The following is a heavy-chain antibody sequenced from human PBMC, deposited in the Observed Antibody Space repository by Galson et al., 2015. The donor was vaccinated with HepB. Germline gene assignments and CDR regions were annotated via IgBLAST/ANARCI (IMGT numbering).Heavy chain of an antibody. CDR2: FYYSGST. J-gene: IGHJ6*02. V-gene: IGHV4-59*01. D-gene: IGHD2-15*01. CDR3: ARGRDCSGDSCYSKGMDV. Sequence: ETLSLTCTVSGGSISTYYWNWIRQPPGKGLEWIGYFYYSGSTNYNPSLKSRVTISVDTSKNQFSLKLSSVTAADTAVYYCARGRDCSGDSCYSKGMDVWGQGTTVTVSS. CDR1: GGSISTYY.